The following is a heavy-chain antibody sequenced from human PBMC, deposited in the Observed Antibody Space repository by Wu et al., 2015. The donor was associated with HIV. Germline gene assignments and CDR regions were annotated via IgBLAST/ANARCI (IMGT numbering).Heavy chain of an antibody. CDR1: GYTFSGHY. V-gene: IGHV1-2*04. J-gene: IGHJ6*03. CDR3: ARDALGRGAGSYMDV. D-gene: IGHD3-10*01. Sequence: QVQLVQSGAEVKRPGASVKVSCKASGYTFSGHYIHWVRQAPGQGLEWMGWINPNSGGTNFAQKFQGWVTMTRDTSISTAYMELSRLGSDDTAIYYCARDALGRGAGSYMDVWGKGP. CDR2: INPNSGGT.